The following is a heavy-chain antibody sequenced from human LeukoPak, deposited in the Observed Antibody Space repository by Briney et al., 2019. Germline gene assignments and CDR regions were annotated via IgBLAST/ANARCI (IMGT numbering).Heavy chain of an antibody. CDR2: ISHDGSSQ. CDR3: AKDGPLPYTSTSFGRHFLEY. V-gene: IGHV3-30*18. D-gene: IGHD6-13*01. Sequence: GGSLRLSCAASGFTFSDYGMHWARLAPGKGLEWVAHISHDGSSQNYADSVQCRFTISRDNSKHTVDLRMNSLRAEDTAVYYCAKDGPLPYTSTSFGRHFLEYWGQGTLVTVSS. CDR1: GFTFSDYG. J-gene: IGHJ4*02.